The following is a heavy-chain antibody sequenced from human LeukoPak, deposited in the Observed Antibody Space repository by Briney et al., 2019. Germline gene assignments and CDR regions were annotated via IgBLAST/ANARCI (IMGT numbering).Heavy chain of an antibody. CDR1: GGSVNSGNYY. D-gene: IGHD2-15*01. CDR2: IYYSGST. CDR3: TRSSRGTSYYYGMDV. V-gene: IGHV4-61*01. Sequence: PSETLSLTCTVSGGSVNSGNYYWSWIRQPPGKGLEWIGFIYYSGSTNCNPSLKSRVTISVDTSKNQFSLKLSSVTAADTAVYYCTRSSRGTSYYYGMDVWGQGTTVTVSS. J-gene: IGHJ6*02.